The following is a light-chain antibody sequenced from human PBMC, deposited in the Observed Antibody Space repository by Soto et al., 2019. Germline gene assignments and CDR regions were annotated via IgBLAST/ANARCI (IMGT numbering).Light chain of an antibody. J-gene: IGKJ1*01. CDR2: GAS. Sequence: EIVLTQSPGTLSLSPGERATLSCRASQSVSSSYLAWYQQKPGQAPRLLIYGASSRATGIPDRFSGSGSGTDFPLTISRLEPEDFAVYYCQQYGSSPTFGPGTKVEIK. CDR3: QQYGSSPT. V-gene: IGKV3-20*01. CDR1: QSVSSSY.